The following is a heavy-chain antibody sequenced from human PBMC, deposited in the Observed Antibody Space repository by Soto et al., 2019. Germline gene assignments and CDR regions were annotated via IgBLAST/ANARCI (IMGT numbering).Heavy chain of an antibody. CDR2: IYYSGST. D-gene: IGHD6-13*01. CDR3: ARLNPAAGAQIFDH. CDR1: GGAISSYY. Sequence: QVQLQESGPGLLKPSETLSLTCTVSGGAISSYYWSWIRQPPGKGLEWIAYIYYSGSTKHNPSLKSRVAVSVDTSKNQYCLKLNYVATSDTAVYYCARLNPAAGAQIFDHWGQGTLVTVAS. J-gene: IGHJ4*02. V-gene: IGHV4-59*08.